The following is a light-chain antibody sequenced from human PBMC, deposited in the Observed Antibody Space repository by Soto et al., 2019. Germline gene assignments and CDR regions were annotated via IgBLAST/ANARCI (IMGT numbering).Light chain of an antibody. CDR1: SSDVGDYNY. V-gene: IGLV2-14*01. CDR2: EVI. Sequence: QSALTQPASMSGSPGQSITISCTGTSSDVGDYNYVSWYQRHPGKAPKLMIYEVINRPSGVSNRFSGSKSGNTASLTISGLQAEDEADYYCSSYTSSSTVVFGGGTKLTVL. CDR3: SSYTSSSTVV. J-gene: IGLJ2*01.